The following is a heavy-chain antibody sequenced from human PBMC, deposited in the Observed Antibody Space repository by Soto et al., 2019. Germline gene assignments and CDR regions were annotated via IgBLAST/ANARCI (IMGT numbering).Heavy chain of an antibody. CDR1: GFTLSSYS. J-gene: IGHJ6*02. CDR3: ARDNLRSSGCDV. V-gene: IGHV3-48*02. Sequence: EVQLVESGGGLVQPGGSLRLSCEASGFTLSSYSMNWARQAPGQGLEWVSYISSSSSTIYYADSVKGRFTISRDNAKNSLYLQMNSLRDEDTAVYYCARDNLRSSGCDVWGQGTTVTVSS. CDR2: ISSSSSTI.